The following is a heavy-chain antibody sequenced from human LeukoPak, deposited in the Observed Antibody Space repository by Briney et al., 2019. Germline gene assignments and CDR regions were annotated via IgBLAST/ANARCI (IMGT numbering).Heavy chain of an antibody. CDR2: ISNNGGSP. CDR3: VKITSVTGGDC. J-gene: IGHJ4*02. CDR1: GFTFSAYA. D-gene: IGHD1-14*01. Sequence: PGGSLILSCSASGFTFSAYAMYWVRQAPGKGLEYVSGISNNGGSPFYADPVKGRFTISRDNSKNTLYLQMSSLRAEDTAVYYCVKITSVTGGDCWGQGTRLTVSS. V-gene: IGHV3-64D*09.